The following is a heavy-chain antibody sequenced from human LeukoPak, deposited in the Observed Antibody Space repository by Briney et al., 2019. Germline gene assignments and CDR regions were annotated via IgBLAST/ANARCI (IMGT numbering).Heavy chain of an antibody. Sequence: PSETLSLTCAVYGGSFSGYYWSWIRQPPGKGLEWIGEINHSGSTNYNPSLKSRVTISVDTSKNQFSLKLSSVTAADTAVYYCARGPQTVVPAAPQGLNWLDPWGQGTLVTVSS. J-gene: IGHJ5*02. D-gene: IGHD2-2*01. CDR1: GGSFSGYY. CDR2: INHSGST. CDR3: ARGPQTVVPAAPQGLNWLDP. V-gene: IGHV4-34*01.